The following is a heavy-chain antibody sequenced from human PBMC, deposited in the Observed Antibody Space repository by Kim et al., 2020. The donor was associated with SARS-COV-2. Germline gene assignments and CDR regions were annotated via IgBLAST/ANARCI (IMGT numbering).Heavy chain of an antibody. V-gene: IGHV4-61*02. Sequence: SETLSLTCTVSGGSISSGSYYWSWIRQPAGNGLEWIGRIYTSGSTNYNPSLKSRVTISVDTSKNQFSLKLSSVTAADTAVYYCAREQGYCSSTSCSISDAFDIWGQGTMVTVSS. CDR3: AREQGYCSSTSCSISDAFDI. CDR1: GGSISSGSYY. J-gene: IGHJ3*02. CDR2: IYTSGST. D-gene: IGHD2-2*01.